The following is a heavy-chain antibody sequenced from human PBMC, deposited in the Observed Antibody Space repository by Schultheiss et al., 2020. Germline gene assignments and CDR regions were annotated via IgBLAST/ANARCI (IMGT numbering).Heavy chain of an antibody. D-gene: IGHD3-22*01. Sequence: GGSLRLSCAASGFTFSNAWMSWVRQAPGKGLEWVAVISYDGSNKYYADSVKGRFTISRDNSKNTLYLQMNSLKTEDTAVYYSTQGLSSGYYQYYYYYGMDVWGQGTTVTVSS. V-gene: IGHV3-30*18. J-gene: IGHJ6*02. CDR3: TQGLSSGYYQYYYYYGMDV. CDR2: ISYDGSNK. CDR1: GFTFSNAW.